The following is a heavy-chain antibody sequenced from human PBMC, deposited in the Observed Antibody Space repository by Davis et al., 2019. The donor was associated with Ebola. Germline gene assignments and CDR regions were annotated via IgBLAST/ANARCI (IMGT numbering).Heavy chain of an antibody. D-gene: IGHD2-21*01. CDR3: ARDLMAGLLAATY. J-gene: IGHJ4*02. V-gene: IGHV3-21*01. Sequence: GESLKISCAASGFTFSSYSMNWVRQAPGKGLEWVSSISSSSSYIYYADSVKGRFTISRDNSKNTLYLQMNSLRAEDTAVYYCARDLMAGLLAATYWGQGTLVTVSS. CDR2: ISSSSSYI. CDR1: GFTFSSYS.